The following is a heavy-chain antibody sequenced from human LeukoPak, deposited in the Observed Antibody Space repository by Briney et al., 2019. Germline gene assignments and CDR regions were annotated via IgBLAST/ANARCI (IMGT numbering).Heavy chain of an antibody. CDR3: AKIAHEGSITMIVVVIPGAFDI. CDR1: GFTSSSYA. J-gene: IGHJ3*02. V-gene: IGHV3-23*01. D-gene: IGHD3-22*01. Sequence: GGSLRLSCAASGFTSSSYAMSWVRQAPGKGLEWVSAISGSGGSTYYADSVKGRFTISRDNSKNTLYLQMNSLRAEDTAVYYCAKIAHEGSITMIVVVIPGAFDIWGQGTMVTVSS. CDR2: ISGSGGST.